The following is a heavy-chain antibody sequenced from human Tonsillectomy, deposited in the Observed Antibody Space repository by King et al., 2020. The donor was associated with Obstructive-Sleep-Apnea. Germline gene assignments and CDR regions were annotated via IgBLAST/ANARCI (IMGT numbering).Heavy chain of an antibody. CDR3: ARHPYYYYGMDV. J-gene: IGHJ6*02. CDR2: IYSSVTT. CDR1: AGSISGYY. Sequence: QLQESGPGLVKPSETLSLTCTVSAGSISGYYWSWVRQPPGRGLEWIGYIYSSVTTNYDPSLKSRVTMSVDTSKNQFSLNLTSVTAADTAVYYCARHPYYYYGMDVWGQGTTVTVSS. V-gene: IGHV4-59*08.